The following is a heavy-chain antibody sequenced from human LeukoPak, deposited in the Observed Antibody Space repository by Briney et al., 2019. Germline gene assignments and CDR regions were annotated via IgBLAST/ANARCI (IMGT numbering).Heavy chain of an antibody. CDR2: ISSDGSNK. D-gene: IGHD3-22*01. CDR3: RAATRFLDYYYDY. Sequence: GGSLRLSCAASGFTFNSFGMHWVRQAPGKGLEWVAVISSDGSNKYYADSVRGRFTISRDNSKGTLYLQMNSLTPEDTAVYYCRAATRFLDYYYDYWGQGILVTVSS. CDR1: GFTFNSFG. J-gene: IGHJ4*02. V-gene: IGHV3-30*03.